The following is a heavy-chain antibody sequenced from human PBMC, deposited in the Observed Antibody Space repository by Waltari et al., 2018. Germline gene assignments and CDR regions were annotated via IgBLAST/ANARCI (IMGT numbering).Heavy chain of an antibody. CDR1: GGTFSSYP. J-gene: IGHJ4*02. Sequence: QVQLVQSGAEVKKPGSSVKVSCTASGGTFSSYPIRWVRQAPGQGLEWMGRIIPILGIANYAQKFQGRVTITADKSTSTAYMELSSLRSEDTAVYYCARDPGYSGYDGRLGYWGQGTLVTVSS. CDR3: ARDPGYSGYDGRLGY. V-gene: IGHV1-69*04. D-gene: IGHD5-12*01. CDR2: IIPILGIA.